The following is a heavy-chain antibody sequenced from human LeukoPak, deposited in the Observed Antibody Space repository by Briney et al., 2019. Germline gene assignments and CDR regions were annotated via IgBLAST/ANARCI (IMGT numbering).Heavy chain of an antibody. CDR2: IIPILGIA. Sequence: SVKVSCKASGGTFISYTISWVRQAPGQGREWMGRIIPILGIANYAQKFQGRVTITADKSTSTAYMELSSLRSEDTAVYYCARDKIAAAGNFDYWGQGTLVTVSS. CDR3: ARDKIAAAGNFDY. D-gene: IGHD6-13*01. V-gene: IGHV1-69*04. J-gene: IGHJ4*02. CDR1: GGTFISYT.